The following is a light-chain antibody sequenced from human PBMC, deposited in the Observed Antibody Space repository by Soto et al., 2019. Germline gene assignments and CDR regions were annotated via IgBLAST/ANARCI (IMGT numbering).Light chain of an antibody. CDR2: GAS. CDR3: QQYGSSPRT. J-gene: IGKJ1*01. CDR1: PSVSSSY. Sequence: IVWTQSPGTLSLSPGARATLSCRASPSVSSSYLAWYQQKPSQAPRLLIYGASSRATGIPARFSGSGSGTDFTLTISILEHEDFAVYYCQQYGSSPRTFGQGTKVDIK. V-gene: IGKV3-20*01.